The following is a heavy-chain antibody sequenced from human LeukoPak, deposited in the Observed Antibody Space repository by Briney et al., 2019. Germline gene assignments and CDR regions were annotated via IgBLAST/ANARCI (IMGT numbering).Heavy chain of an antibody. Sequence: GGSLRLSCAASGFTFSDYYMSWIRQAPGKGLEWVANINQDGSERYYVDSVKGRFTISRDNAKNSLSLQMNSLRAEDTALYYCARGNAMGVWGQGTTVTASS. CDR1: GFTFSDYY. V-gene: IGHV3-7*01. CDR3: ARGNAMGV. CDR2: INQDGSER. J-gene: IGHJ6*02.